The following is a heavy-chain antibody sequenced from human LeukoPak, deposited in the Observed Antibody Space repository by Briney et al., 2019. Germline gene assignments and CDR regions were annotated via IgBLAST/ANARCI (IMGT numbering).Heavy chain of an antibody. J-gene: IGHJ4*02. CDR3: ARDRYSGYNFIVY. CDR2: INWNGGST. D-gene: IGHD5-12*01. Sequence: GGSLRLSCAASRFTFDDYGMSWVRQAPGKGLERVSGINWNGGSTGYADSVKGRFTISRDNAKKSLYLQINSLRAEDTALYYCARDRYSGYNFIVYWGQGTLVTVSS. V-gene: IGHV3-20*04. CDR1: RFTFDDYG.